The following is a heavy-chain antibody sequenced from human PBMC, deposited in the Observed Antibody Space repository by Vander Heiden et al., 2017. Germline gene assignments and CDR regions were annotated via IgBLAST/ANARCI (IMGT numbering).Heavy chain of an antibody. Sequence: APGQGLEWMGGIIPIFGTAHYAQKFQGRVTITADESTSTAYMELSSLRSEDTAVYYCARGKSYCSSTSCYMLLGYYGMDVWGQGTTVTVSS. V-gene: IGHV1-69*01. CDR3: ARGKSYCSSTSCYMLLGYYGMDV. J-gene: IGHJ6*02. CDR2: IIPIFGTA. D-gene: IGHD2-2*02.